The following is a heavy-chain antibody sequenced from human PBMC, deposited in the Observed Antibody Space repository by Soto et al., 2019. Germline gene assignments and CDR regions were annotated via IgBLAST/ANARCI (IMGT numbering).Heavy chain of an antibody. Sequence: PSEPLSLTCTISSASISSYYWSWIRQPTGKGLEWIGYIYYSGSTNYNPSLKSRVTISVDTSKNQFSLKLSSVTAADTAVYYYARARTAAQIIYGMDVWGYGTTVT. D-gene: IGHD2-2*01. J-gene: IGHJ6*02. CDR1: SASISSYY. CDR3: ARARTAAQIIYGMDV. V-gene: IGHV4-59*01. CDR2: IYYSGST.